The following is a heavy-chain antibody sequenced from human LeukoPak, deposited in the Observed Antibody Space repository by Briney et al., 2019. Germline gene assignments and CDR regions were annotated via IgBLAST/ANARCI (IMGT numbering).Heavy chain of an antibody. D-gene: IGHD3-10*01. V-gene: IGHV3-33*01. CDR1: GFTFSSYG. CDR2: IWYDGSNK. J-gene: IGHJ4*02. CDR3: ARDGEGFDY. Sequence: GGSLRLSCAASGFTFSSYGMHWVRQAPGKGLEWVAVIWYDGSNKYYADSVKGRFTISRDNAKNSLYLQMNSLRAEDTAVYYCARDGEGFDYWGQGTLVTVSS.